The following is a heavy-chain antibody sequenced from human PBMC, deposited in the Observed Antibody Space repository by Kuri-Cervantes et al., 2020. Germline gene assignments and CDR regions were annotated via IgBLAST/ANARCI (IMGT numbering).Heavy chain of an antibody. J-gene: IGHJ4*02. Sequence: GGSLRLSCAASGFTFSSYSMNWVRQAPGKGLEWVSSISSSSSYIYYADSVKGRFAISKDNSKDTLYLQMNSLRLEDTAVYYCAKALANYLDYWGQGTLVTVSS. CDR1: GFTFSSYS. CDR3: AKALANYLDY. V-gene: IGHV3-21*01. CDR2: ISSSSSYI.